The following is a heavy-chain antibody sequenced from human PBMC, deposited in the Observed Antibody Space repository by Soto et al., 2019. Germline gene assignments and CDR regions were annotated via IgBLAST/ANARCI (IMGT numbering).Heavy chain of an antibody. CDR1: GGTFSNYA. V-gene: IGHV1-69*12. CDR3: ARVSSSWYKDYFDY. D-gene: IGHD6-13*01. CDR2: IIPIFGTT. Sequence: QVQLVQSGAEVKKPGSSVKVSCKASGGTFSNYAISWVRQAPGQGLEWMGGIIPIFGTTNYAQRFQGRVTIAADESTSTADMGVSSLRSEDTAVYYCARVSSSWYKDYFDYWGQGTLVTVSS. J-gene: IGHJ4*02.